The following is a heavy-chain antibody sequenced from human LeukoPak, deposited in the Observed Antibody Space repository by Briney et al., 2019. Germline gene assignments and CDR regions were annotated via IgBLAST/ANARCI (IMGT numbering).Heavy chain of an antibody. CDR3: ASVSYGGNPDY. Sequence: GGSLRLSCAASGFTFSSYAMSWVRQAPGKGLEWVSAISGSGGSTYYADSVKGRFTISRDNAKNSLYLQMNSLRAEDTAVYYCASVSYGGNPDYWGQGTLVTVSS. CDR1: GFTFSSYA. V-gene: IGHV3-23*01. J-gene: IGHJ4*02. D-gene: IGHD4-23*01. CDR2: ISGSGGST.